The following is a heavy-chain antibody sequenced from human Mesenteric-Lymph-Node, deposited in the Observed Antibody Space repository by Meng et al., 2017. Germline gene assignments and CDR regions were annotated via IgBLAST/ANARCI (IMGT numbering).Heavy chain of an antibody. CDR2: IYYSGST. CDR3: ARATNCSGGSCYEYYFDY. Sequence: SETLSLTCTVSGGSISSYYWSWIRQPPGKGLEWIGYIYYSGSTNYNPSLKSRVTISVDTSKNQFSLKLSSVTAADTGVYYCARATNCSGGSCYEYYFDYWGQGTLVTVSS. CDR1: GGSISSYY. D-gene: IGHD2-15*01. V-gene: IGHV4-59*01. J-gene: IGHJ4*02.